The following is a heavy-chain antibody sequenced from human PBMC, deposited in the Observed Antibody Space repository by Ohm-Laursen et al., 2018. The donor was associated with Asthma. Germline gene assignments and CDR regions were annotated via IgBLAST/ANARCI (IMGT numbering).Heavy chain of an antibody. J-gene: IGHJ4*02. CDR1: GGTFSSYA. Sequence: SSVKVSCKASGGTFSSYAINWVRQATGQGLEWMGWMNPNSGNTGYAQKFQGRVTMTRNTSISTAYMELSSLRSEDTAVYYCARAYYDFWSGYLFDYWGQGTLVTVSS. CDR3: ARAYYDFWSGYLFDY. V-gene: IGHV1-8*02. D-gene: IGHD3-3*01. CDR2: MNPNSGNT.